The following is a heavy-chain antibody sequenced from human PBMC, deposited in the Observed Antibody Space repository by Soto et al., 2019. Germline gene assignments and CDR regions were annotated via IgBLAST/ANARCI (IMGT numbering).Heavy chain of an antibody. Sequence: HPGGSLRLSCAASGFTFDDYTMHWVRQAPGKGLEWVSLISWDGGSTYYADSVKGRFTISRDNSKNSLYLQMNSLRTEDTALYYCAKDMRDSSSPQHWGQGTLVTVSS. CDR3: AKDMRDSSSPQH. D-gene: IGHD6-13*01. V-gene: IGHV3-43*01. CDR2: ISWDGGST. J-gene: IGHJ1*01. CDR1: GFTFDDYT.